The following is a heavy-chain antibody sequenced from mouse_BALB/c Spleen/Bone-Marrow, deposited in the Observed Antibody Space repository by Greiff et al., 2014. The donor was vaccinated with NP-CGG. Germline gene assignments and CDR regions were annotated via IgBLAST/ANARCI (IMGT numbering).Heavy chain of an antibody. V-gene: IGHV5-15*02. CDR3: AREGGAMDY. CDR1: GFTLSDYG. J-gene: IGHJ4*01. CDR2: ISNLAYSI. Sequence: DVKLVESGGGLVQPGGSRKLSCAASGFTLSDYGMAWVRQAPGKGPEWVAFISNLAYSIYYADTVTGRFTISRENAKNTLYLEMSSLRSEDTAMYYCAREGGAMDYWGQGTSVTVSS.